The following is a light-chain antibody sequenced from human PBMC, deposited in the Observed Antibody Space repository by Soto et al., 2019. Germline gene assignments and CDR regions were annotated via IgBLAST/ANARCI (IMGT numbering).Light chain of an antibody. CDR3: QHYKSYPLT. V-gene: IGKV1-16*01. J-gene: IGKJ4*01. CDR2: DAS. CDR1: QDISSY. Sequence: DIPMTQSPSSLSASVGDRVTITCRASQDISSYLAWFQQKPGKAPKSLIYDASSLQSGVASRFSGSGSGTDFTLTISRLQSEDFATYYCQHYKSYPLTFGGGTKVEIK.